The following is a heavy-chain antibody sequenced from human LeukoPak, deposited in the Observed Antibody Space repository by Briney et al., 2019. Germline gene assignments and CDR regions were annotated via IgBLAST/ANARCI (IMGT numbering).Heavy chain of an antibody. J-gene: IGHJ4*02. CDR3: AKDQRYYGSSGYLTAPL. Sequence: GGSLRLSCAASGFTFNYYAMSWVRQAPGKGLEWVSAISGSGGSTDYADSVKGRFTISRDNSKTTLYLQMNSLRAEDTAVYYCAKDQRYYGSSGYLTAPLWGQGTLVTVSS. V-gene: IGHV3-23*01. CDR1: GFTFNYYA. D-gene: IGHD3-22*01. CDR2: ISGSGGST.